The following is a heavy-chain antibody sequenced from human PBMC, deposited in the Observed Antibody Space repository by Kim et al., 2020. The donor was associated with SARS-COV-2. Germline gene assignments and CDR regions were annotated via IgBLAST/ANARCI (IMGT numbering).Heavy chain of an antibody. V-gene: IGHV5-51*01. J-gene: IGHJ6*02. D-gene: IGHD6-19*01. CDR3: ARRGGSGGINYYGMDV. Sequence: SFQGQVTISADKSISTAYLQWSSLKASDTAMYYCARRGGSGGINYYGMDVWGQGTTVTVSS.